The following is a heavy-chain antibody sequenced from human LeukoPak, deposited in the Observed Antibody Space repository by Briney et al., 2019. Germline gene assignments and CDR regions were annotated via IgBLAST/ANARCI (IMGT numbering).Heavy chain of an antibody. D-gene: IGHD3-10*01. Sequence: SETLSLTCAVYGGSFRGYYWSWIRQPPGKGLEWIGEINHSGSTNYNPSLKSRVTISVDTSKNQFSLKLSSVTAADTAVYYCARGRRALWFGESRISYYYYYGMDVWAKGPRSPSP. CDR2: INHSGST. V-gene: IGHV4-34*01. J-gene: IGHJ6*02. CDR3: ARGRRALWFGESRISYYYYYGMDV. CDR1: GGSFRGYY.